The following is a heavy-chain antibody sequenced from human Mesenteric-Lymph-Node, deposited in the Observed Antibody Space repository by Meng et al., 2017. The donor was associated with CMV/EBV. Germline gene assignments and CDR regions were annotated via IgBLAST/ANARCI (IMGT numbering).Heavy chain of an antibody. V-gene: IGHV4-34*02. CDR2: SNHSGSN. CDR3: ARGSSYDILTGYFDY. D-gene: IGHD3-9*01. J-gene: IGHJ4*02. Sequence: QEQLQPCAGGLLKPSATLSVTCAVWGGSSSGYYCNWMSQFPEKGLEWIGESNHSGSNTYNPSFTSRIIISVDTSTTQISLNMSSVTAVDTAVYYCARGSSYDILTGYFDYWGQGALVTVSS. CDR1: GGSSSGYY.